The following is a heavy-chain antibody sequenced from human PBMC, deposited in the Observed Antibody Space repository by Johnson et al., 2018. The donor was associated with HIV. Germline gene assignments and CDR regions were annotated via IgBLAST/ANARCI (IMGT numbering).Heavy chain of an antibody. CDR2: INWDGGST. CDR3: ARDWKRGAVAGEPDAFDI. Sequence: VQVVESGGGVVQPGRSLRFSCAASGFIFDDYAMSWVRQAPGKGLEWVSGINWDGGSTGFADSVKGRFTISRDNAKNSLYLQMNSLRAEDTAWYYCARDWKRGAVAGEPDAFDIWGQGTMVTVSS. D-gene: IGHD6-19*01. CDR1: GFIFDDYA. J-gene: IGHJ3*02. V-gene: IGHV3-20*04.